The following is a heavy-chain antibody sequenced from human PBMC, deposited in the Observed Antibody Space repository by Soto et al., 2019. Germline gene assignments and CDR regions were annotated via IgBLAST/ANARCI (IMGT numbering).Heavy chain of an antibody. Sequence: QVQLVESGGGLVKPGGSLRLSCAASGFTFSDYYMTWIRQAPGKGLEWVSYISSGSSTIYYADSVKGRFTISRDKAKNSLYMQRTSLRAEDTAVYYCVRLRRPGYYFDYWGQGTLVTVSS. V-gene: IGHV3-11*01. CDR1: GFTFSDYY. D-gene: IGHD1-1*01. CDR3: VRLRRPGYYFDY. CDR2: ISSGSSTI. J-gene: IGHJ4*02.